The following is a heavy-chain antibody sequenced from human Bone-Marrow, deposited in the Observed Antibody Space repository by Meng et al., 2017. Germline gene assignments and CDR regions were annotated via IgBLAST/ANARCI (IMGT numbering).Heavy chain of an antibody. J-gene: IGHJ4*02. CDR3: ARVVWFGESYY. CDR2: IYYSGST. Sequence: SQTLSLTCAASGFTFSDHYMDWIRQHPGKGLEWIGYIYYSGSTYYNPSLKSLVTISVDTSKNQFSLKLSSVTAADTAVYYCARVVWFGESYYWGQGTLVTVSS. V-gene: IGHV4-31*01. CDR1: GFTFSDHY. D-gene: IGHD3-10*01.